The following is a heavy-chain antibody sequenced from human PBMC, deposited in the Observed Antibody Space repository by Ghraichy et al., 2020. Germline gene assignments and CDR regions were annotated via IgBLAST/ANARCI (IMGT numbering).Heavy chain of an antibody. CDR2: IKQDGSEK. Sequence: ETMSLTCAASGFSFSNYWMSWARQAPGKGLEWVANIKQDGSEKHYVDSVKGRITISRDNAKNSLYLQMNSLRAEDTAVYYCARGSSGAHQDWFDPWGQGTLVTVSS. CDR1: GFSFSNYW. J-gene: IGHJ5*02. D-gene: IGHD6-19*01. CDR3: ARGSSGAHQDWFDP. V-gene: IGHV3-7*03.